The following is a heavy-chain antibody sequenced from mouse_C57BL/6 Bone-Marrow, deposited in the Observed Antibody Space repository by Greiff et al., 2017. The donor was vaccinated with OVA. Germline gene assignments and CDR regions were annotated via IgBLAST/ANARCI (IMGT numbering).Heavy chain of an antibody. J-gene: IGHJ4*01. CDR2: INPGSGGT. CDR3: AISPAY. CDR1: GYAFTNYL. Sequence: QVQLQQSGAELVRPGTSVKVSCKASGYAFTNYLIEWVKQRPGQGLEWIGVINPGSGGTNYNEKFKGKATLTADKSSSTAYMQLSSLTSEDSAVYFCAISPAYWGQGTSVTVSS. V-gene: IGHV1-54*01.